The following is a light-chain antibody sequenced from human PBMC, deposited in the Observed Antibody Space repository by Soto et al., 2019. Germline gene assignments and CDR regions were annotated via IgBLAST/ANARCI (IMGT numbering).Light chain of an antibody. V-gene: IGKV1-8*01. Sequence: AIRMTQSPSSFSASTGDRVTITCRASQGISSYLAWYQQKPGKAPKLLIYAASTLQSGVPSRFSGSGSGTDFTLTISCLQSEDFATYYCQQYYSYQKTFGQGTKVDIK. J-gene: IGKJ1*01. CDR2: AAS. CDR3: QQYYSYQKT. CDR1: QGISSY.